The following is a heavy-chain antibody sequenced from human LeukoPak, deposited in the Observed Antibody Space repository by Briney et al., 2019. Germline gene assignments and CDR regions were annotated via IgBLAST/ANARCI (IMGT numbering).Heavy chain of an antibody. J-gene: IGHJ4*02. CDR1: GGSISSGGYY. Sequence: SETLSLTCTVSGGSISSGGYYWRWIRQHSGKGLEWIGYIYYSGSTYYNPSLKSRFTISVDTSKNQFSLKLSSVTAADTAVYYCASVGGDYVFDYWGQGTLVTVSS. CDR2: IYYSGST. CDR3: ASVGGDYVFDY. V-gene: IGHV4-31*03. D-gene: IGHD4-17*01.